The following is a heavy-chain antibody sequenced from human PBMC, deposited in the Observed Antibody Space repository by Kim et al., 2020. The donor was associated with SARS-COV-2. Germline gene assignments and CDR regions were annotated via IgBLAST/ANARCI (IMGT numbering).Heavy chain of an antibody. CDR1: GFTLSLYS. Sequence: GGSLRLSCATSGFTLSLYSMNWVRQSPGKGLEWVSHISGTGTITKHADSVRGRFTISRDNAKNSLFLQMNGLRAEDTAVYYCVRENYRAFDIWGQGTMVT. J-gene: IGHJ3*02. D-gene: IGHD3-16*02. CDR3: VRENYRAFDI. V-gene: IGHV3-48*04. CDR2: ISGTGTIT.